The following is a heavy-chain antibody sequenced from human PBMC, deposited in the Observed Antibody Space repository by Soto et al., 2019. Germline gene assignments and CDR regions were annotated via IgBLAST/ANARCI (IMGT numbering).Heavy chain of an antibody. CDR3: AREWFGELSGWFDP. D-gene: IGHD3-10*01. J-gene: IGHJ5*02. V-gene: IGHV4-61*01. CDR1: GVSVSSCSYY. Sequence: PSETLSLTCTVSGVSVSSCSYYLSWIRQPPGKGLEWIGYIYYSGSTNYNPSLKSRVTISVDTSKNQFSLKLSSVTAADTAVYYCAREWFGELSGWFDPWGQGTLVTVSS. CDR2: IYYSGST.